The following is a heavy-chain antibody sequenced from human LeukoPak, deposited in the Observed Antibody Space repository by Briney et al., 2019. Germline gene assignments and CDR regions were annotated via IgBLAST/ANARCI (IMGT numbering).Heavy chain of an antibody. CDR3: ANYGWGRPA. J-gene: IGHJ4*02. Sequence: GGSLRLSCAASGFTFSSYWMHWVRQAPGKGLVWVSRIKSDGSDTTYADSVKGRFTISGDNAKNMLYLQMNSLRAEETAVYYCANYGWGRPAWGQGTLVTVSS. D-gene: IGHD3-10*01. V-gene: IGHV3-74*03. CDR1: GFTFSSYW. CDR2: IKSDGSDT.